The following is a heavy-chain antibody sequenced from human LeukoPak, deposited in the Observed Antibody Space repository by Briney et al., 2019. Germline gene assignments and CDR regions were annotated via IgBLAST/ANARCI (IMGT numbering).Heavy chain of an antibody. Sequence: SETLSLTCSVSGGSISSSDHFWVWIRQPPGQGLEWIGSIYYSGTTYYNPSLKSRVTISVDMSKNQFSLKLSSVTAADTAVYYCARHSDRTAYTAKGFDYWGQGTLVTVSS. CDR3: ARHSDRTAYTAKGFDY. V-gene: IGHV4-39*01. J-gene: IGHJ4*02. D-gene: IGHD2-21*02. CDR1: GGSISSSDHF. CDR2: IYYSGTT.